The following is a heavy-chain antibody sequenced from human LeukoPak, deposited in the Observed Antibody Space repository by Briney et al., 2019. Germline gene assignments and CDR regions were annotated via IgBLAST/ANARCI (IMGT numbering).Heavy chain of an antibody. CDR2: INHSGST. CDR3: ARAKRRAHFDY. D-gene: IGHD4/OR15-4a*01. V-gene: IGHV4-34*01. Sequence: PSETLSLTCAVYGGSFSGYYWSWNRQPPGKGLEWIGEINHSGSTNYSPSLKSRVTISVDTSKNQFSLKLSSVTAADTAVYYCARAKRRAHFDYWGQGTLVTVSS. CDR1: GGSFSGYY. J-gene: IGHJ4*02.